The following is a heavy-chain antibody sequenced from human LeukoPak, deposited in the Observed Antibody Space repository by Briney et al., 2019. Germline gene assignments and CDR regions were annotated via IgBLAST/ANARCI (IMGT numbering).Heavy chain of an antibody. Sequence: SETLSLTCTVSGGSISNYYWSWIRQPPGKGLEWIGYIDYSGDTNYNPSLKSRVIMSVDTSKNQFSLKLSSVTAADTAVYYCARGDVYNSGWPYFDYWGQGALVTVSS. CDR1: GGSISNYY. D-gene: IGHD6-19*01. CDR2: IDYSGDT. V-gene: IGHV4-59*01. J-gene: IGHJ4*02. CDR3: ARGDVYNSGWPYFDY.